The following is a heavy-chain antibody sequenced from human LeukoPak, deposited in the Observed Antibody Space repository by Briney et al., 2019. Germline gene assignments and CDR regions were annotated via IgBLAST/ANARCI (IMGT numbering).Heavy chain of an antibody. CDR1: GGTFSSYA. CDR3: AREFPRTCYFDY. D-gene: IGHD1-14*01. V-gene: IGHV1-46*01. Sequence: ASVKVSCKASGGTFSSYAISWVRQAPGQGLEYMGIINLSGGSTNYAQKFQGRVTMTRDTSTSKVHMELSSLRSEDTAVYYCAREFPRTCYFDYWGQGTLVTVSS. J-gene: IGHJ4*02. CDR2: INLSGGST.